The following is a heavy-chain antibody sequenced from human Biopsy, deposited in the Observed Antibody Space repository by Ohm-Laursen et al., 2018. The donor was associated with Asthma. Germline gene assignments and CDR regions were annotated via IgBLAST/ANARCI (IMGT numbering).Heavy chain of an antibody. CDR2: IYYSGTT. Sequence: SETLSLTCRLSSGSGGYMRSGNYYWGWIRQPPGKGLEGIGSIYYSGTTYYNPSLERRVTVSADTSKNQFSLKLTSVTAADTAVYYCVRGSSSWHHGPFHYYYGLDVWGQGTTATVSS. CDR1: GGYMRSGNYY. CDR3: VRGSSSWHHGPFHYYYGLDV. J-gene: IGHJ6*02. D-gene: IGHD6-13*01. V-gene: IGHV4-39*01.